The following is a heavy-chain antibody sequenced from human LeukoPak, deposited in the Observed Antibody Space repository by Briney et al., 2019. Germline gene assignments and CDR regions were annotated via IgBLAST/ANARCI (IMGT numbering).Heavy chain of an antibody. CDR2: ISTGGST. J-gene: IGHJ4*02. CDR3: ARGPTRYYFDY. CDR1: GASISSSY. V-gene: IGHV4-4*07. Sequence: SETLSLTCTVSGASISSSYCTWIRQPAGQGLEWIGRISTGGSTTYNPSFKSRVTMSFDTSKNHFSLNLTSVTAADTAVYYCARGPTRYYFDYWGQGTLVTVSS.